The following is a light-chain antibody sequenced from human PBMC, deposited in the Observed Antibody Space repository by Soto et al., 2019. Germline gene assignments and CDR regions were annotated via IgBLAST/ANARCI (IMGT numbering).Light chain of an antibody. V-gene: IGKV3-11*01. CDR3: QQRGYPFT. CDR2: DAS. Sequence: PGARATLSCRASENVRTYVAWYQLKPGQAPRLLIFDASKRATGIPARFTGGGSGTDFTLTISSLEPEDFAVYYCQQRGYPFTFGPGTKVDIK. J-gene: IGKJ3*01. CDR1: ENVRTY.